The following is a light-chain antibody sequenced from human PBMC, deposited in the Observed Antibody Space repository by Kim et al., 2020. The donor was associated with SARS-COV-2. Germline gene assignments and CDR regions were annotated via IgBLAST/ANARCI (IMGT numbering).Light chain of an antibody. CDR3: QAWDSSTHNYV. CDR1: NLADNY. CDR2: QDN. J-gene: IGLJ1*01. Sequence: PAQPACITFSCYNLADNYVSWYQQPPGHSPLVVIYQDNQRPSAIPVRFSGSNSGNTATLTISGTQAMDEADYSCQAWDSSTHNYVFGAGTKVTVL. V-gene: IGLV3-1*01.